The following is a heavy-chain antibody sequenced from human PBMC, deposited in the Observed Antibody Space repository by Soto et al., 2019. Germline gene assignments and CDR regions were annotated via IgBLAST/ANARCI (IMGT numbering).Heavy chain of an antibody. Sequence: SETLSLTCIVSGVSISSYYWSWIRQPPGKGLEWIGYIYFIGSTNYNTNYNPSLKSRVTISVDTSKNQFSLKLSSVTAADTAVYYCARAYGSGSYDAFDIWGQGTMVTVSS. CDR3: ARAYGSGSYDAFDI. J-gene: IGHJ3*02. CDR2: IYFIGSTNYNT. V-gene: IGHV4-59*01. CDR1: GVSISSYY. D-gene: IGHD3-10*01.